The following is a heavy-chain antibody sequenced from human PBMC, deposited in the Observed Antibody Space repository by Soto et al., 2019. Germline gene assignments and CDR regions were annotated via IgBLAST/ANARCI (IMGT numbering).Heavy chain of an antibody. V-gene: IGHV3-64*01. J-gene: IGHJ6*03. CDR1: GFTLSGYA. D-gene: IGHD6-6*01. CDR2: ISSNGVGT. Sequence: EVQLAESGGGLAQPGGSLRLSCAASGFTLSGYAMDWVRQAPGKGLEYVSGISSNGVGTYYANSVQGRFTISRDNSKNTVYLQIGSLRPEDMAVYYCARRARPDFYYMDVWDKGTTVTVSS. CDR3: ARRARPDFYYMDV.